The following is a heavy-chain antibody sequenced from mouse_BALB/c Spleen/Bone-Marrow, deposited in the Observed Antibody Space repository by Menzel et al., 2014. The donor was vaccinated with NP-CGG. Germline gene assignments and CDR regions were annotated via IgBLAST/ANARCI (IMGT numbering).Heavy chain of an antibody. Sequence: VQLQQSGAELVKPGASVKLSCTASGFNIKDTYMHWVKQRPEQGLEWIGRIYPGNGNTKYDPKFQGKATIAADTSSNTAYMQLSSLTSEDTAVYYCATMNTYWYFDVWGAGTTVTVSS. CDR1: GFNIKDTY. CDR2: IYPGNGNT. V-gene: IGHV14-3*02. CDR3: ATMNTYWYFDV. J-gene: IGHJ1*01. D-gene: IGHD2-4*01.